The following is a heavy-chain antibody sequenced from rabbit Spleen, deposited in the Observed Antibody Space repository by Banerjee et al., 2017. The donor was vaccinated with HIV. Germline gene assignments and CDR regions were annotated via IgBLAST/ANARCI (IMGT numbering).Heavy chain of an antibody. J-gene: IGHJ4*01. D-gene: IGHD1-1*01. CDR3: ARSPGSGDGYGNDL. CDR2: IYAGSGGTN. V-gene: IGHV1S45*01. Sequence: QEQLVESGGGLVKPEGSLKLSCTASGFSFSNKAVMCWVRQAPGKGLEWIGCIYAGSGGTNYYVSWAKGRSTISKTSSTTVTLQMTSLTASDAARYFCARSPGSGDGYGNDLWGPGTLFTVS. CDR1: GFSFSNKAV.